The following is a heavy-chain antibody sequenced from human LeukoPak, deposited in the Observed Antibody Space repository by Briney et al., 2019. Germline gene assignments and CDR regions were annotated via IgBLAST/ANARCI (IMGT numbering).Heavy chain of an antibody. V-gene: IGHV4-39*07. J-gene: IGHJ4*02. CDR3: AREVPSYYYDSSGYYGFDY. D-gene: IGHD3-22*01. CDR1: GGSISTNYYS. CDR2: IYYSGST. Sequence: PSETLSLTCTVSGGSISTNYYSWGWIRQPPGKGLEWIGSIYYSGSTYYNPSLKSRVTISVDTSKNQFSLKLSSVTAADTAVYYCAREVPSYYYDSSGYYGFDYWGQGTLVTVSS.